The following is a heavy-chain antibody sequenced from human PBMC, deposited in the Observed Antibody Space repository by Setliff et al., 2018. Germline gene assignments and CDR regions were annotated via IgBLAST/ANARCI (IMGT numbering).Heavy chain of an antibody. Sequence: GGSLRLSCAASGFSFSDYSMNWVRQAPGKGLEWVSSISSSSTYIFYADSVRGRFTVSRDNAKNSLYLQMNSLRAEDTAVYFCARSPANGGHDAFDIWGQGTMVTVSS. CDR1: GFSFSDYS. D-gene: IGHD6-25*01. V-gene: IGHV3-21*01. CDR3: ARSPANGGHDAFDI. CDR2: ISSSSTYI. J-gene: IGHJ3*02.